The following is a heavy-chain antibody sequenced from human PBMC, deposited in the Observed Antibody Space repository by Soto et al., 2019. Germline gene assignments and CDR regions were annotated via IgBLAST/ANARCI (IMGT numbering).Heavy chain of an antibody. CDR3: ATSGGTGY. Sequence: PSETLSLTCTVSGGSISSYYWSWIRQPPGKGLEWIGYIYYSGSTNYNPSLKSRVTISVDTSKNQFSLKLSSFTAADTAVYYCATSGGTGYWGQGTLVTVSS. J-gene: IGHJ4*02. D-gene: IGHD6-19*01. CDR1: GGSISSYY. CDR2: IYYSGST. V-gene: IGHV4-59*01.